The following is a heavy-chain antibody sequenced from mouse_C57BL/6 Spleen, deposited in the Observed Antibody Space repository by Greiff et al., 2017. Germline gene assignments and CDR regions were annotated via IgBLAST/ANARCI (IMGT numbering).Heavy chain of an antibody. CDR1: GYTFTSYW. D-gene: IGHD1-1*01. CDR2: INPSNGGT. V-gene: IGHV1-53*01. CDR3: ARSEGTTVVEDYAMDY. Sequence: QVQLKQPGTELVKPGASVKLSCKASGYTFTSYWMHWVKQRPGQGLEWIGNINPSNGGTNYNEKFKSKATLTVDKSSSTAYMQLSSLTSEDSAVYYCARSEGTTVVEDYAMDYWGQGTSVTVSS. J-gene: IGHJ4*01.